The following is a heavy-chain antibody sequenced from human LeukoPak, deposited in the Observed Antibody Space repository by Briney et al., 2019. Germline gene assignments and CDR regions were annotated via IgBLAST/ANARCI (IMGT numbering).Heavy chain of an antibody. Sequence: GGSLRLSCAASGFTFSSYAMHWVRQAPGKGLEWVAVISYDGSNKYYADSVKGRFTISRDNSKNTLYLQMNSLRAEDTAVYYRASNGSGNLKVDAFDIWGQGTMVTVSS. CDR1: GFTFSSYA. J-gene: IGHJ3*02. V-gene: IGHV3-30-3*01. D-gene: IGHD3-10*01. CDR3: ASNGSGNLKVDAFDI. CDR2: ISYDGSNK.